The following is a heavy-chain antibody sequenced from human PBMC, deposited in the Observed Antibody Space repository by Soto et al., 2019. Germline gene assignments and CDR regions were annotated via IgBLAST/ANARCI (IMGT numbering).Heavy chain of an antibody. CDR2: VKQDGSDK. CDR1: GFTFSGNW. J-gene: IGHJ4*02. V-gene: IGHV3-7*04. D-gene: IGHD3-16*01. CDR3: ARGGGIFDH. Sequence: EVQLVESGGGLVQPGGSLRLTCEASGFTFSGNWMSWVRQAPGKGLEWVANVKQDGSDKYYVDSVKGRFSISRDNTKTSLYLQSESLGDEDTAVYYWARGGGIFDHWGQGTLVTVSS.